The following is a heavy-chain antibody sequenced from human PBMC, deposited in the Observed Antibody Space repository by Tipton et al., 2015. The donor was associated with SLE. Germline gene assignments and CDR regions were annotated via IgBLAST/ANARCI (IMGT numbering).Heavy chain of an antibody. Sequence: SLRLSCAASGFTFDDYAMHWVRQAPGKGLEWVSGINWNSGSIVYADSVKGRFTISRDNAKTSPYLQMNSLRAEDTALYYCAKDGRDSGNLQHWGQGTLVTVSS. CDR2: INWNSGSI. D-gene: IGHD1-26*01. J-gene: IGHJ1*01. CDR1: GFTFDDYA. V-gene: IGHV3-9*01. CDR3: AKDGRDSGNLQH.